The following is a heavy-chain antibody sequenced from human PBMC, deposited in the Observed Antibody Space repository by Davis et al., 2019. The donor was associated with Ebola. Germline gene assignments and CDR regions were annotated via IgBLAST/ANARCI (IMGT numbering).Heavy chain of an antibody. Sequence: ASVKVSCKASGYTFTSYGISWVRQAPGQGLEWMGWISAYNGNTNYAQKLQGRVTMTTDTSTSTAYMELRSLRSDDTAVYYCARGVYYYDSGSYLFDYWGQGTLVTVSS. CDR1: GYTFTSYG. CDR2: ISAYNGNT. V-gene: IGHV1-18*01. CDR3: ARGVYYYDSGSYLFDY. J-gene: IGHJ4*02. D-gene: IGHD3-10*01.